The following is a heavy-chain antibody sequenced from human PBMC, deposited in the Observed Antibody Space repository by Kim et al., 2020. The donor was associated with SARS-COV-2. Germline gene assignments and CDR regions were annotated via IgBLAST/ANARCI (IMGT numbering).Heavy chain of an antibody. Sequence: GGSLRLSCAASGFTFSSYAMHWVRQAPGKGLEWVAVISYDGSNKYYADSVKGRFTISRDNSKNTLYLQMNSLRAEDTAVYYCARRQTALPMSSNPHYYYYYGMDVWGQGTTVTVSS. D-gene: IGHD4-4*01. J-gene: IGHJ6*02. V-gene: IGHV3-30*04. CDR1: GFTFSSYA. CDR3: ARRQTALPMSSNPHYYYYYGMDV. CDR2: ISYDGSNK.